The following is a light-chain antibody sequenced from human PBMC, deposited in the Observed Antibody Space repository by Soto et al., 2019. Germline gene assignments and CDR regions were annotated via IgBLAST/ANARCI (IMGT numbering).Light chain of an antibody. J-gene: IGKJ3*01. Sequence: EIVLTQSPATLSLSPGERATLSCRASQSVSSYLAWYQQKPGQAPRLLIYDASNRATGIPARFSGSGSGTAFSPLTISIEHEDFAVYYCQQRSNCPPFTFGPGTKVDIK. CDR2: DAS. CDR1: QSVSSY. CDR3: QQRSNCPPFT. V-gene: IGKV3-11*01.